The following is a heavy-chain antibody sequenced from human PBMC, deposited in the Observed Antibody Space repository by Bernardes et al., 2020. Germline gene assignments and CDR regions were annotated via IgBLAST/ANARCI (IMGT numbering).Heavy chain of an antibody. CDR3: ATNILTGYSIFDY. J-gene: IGHJ4*02. V-gene: IGHV1-58*02. Sequence: SVKVSCKASGFTFPSSAMQWVRQARGQRLEWIGWIVVGSGNTNYAQKFQERVTITRDMSTSTAYMELSSLRSEDTAVYYCATNILTGYSIFDYWGQGTLVTVSS. CDR2: IVVGSGNT. CDR1: GFTFPSSA. D-gene: IGHD3-9*01.